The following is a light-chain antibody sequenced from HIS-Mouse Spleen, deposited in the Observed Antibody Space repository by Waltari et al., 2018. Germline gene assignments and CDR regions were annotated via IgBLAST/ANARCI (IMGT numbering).Light chain of an antibody. J-gene: IGKJ4*01. CDR1: QGISSY. CDR3: QQLNSYLLT. V-gene: IGKV1-9*01. CDR2: AAS. Sequence: DIQLTQPPSFLSASVGDRVIITCRASQGISSYLAWYQQKPGKAPKLLIYAASTLQSGVPSRFSGSGSGTEFTLTISSLQPEDFATYYCQQLNSYLLTFGGGTKVEIK.